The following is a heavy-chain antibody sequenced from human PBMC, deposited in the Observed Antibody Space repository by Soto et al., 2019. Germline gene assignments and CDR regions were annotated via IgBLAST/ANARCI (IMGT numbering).Heavy chain of an antibody. D-gene: IGHD3-10*01. CDR1: GGSISSGGYS. CDR2: IYHSGST. V-gene: IGHV4-30-2*01. J-gene: IGHJ5*02. CDR3: ARVSAINPAAYYYGSGNWFDP. Sequence: PSETLSLTCAVSGGSISSGGYSWSWIRQPPGKGLEWIGYIYHSGSTYYNPSLKSRVTISVDRSKNQFSLKLSSVTAADTAVYYCARVSAINPAAYYYGSGNWFDPWGQGTLVTVSS.